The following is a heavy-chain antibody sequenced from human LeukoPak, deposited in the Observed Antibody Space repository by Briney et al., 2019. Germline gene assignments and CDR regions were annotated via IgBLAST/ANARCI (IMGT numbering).Heavy chain of an antibody. Sequence: ASVKVSCKASGYTLTSYGISWVRQAPGQGLEWMGWICAYNGNTNYAQKLQGRVTMTTDTSTSTAYMELRSLRSDDTAVYYCARDGLDIVVVPAAIPDWYFDLWGRGTLFTVSS. CDR2: ICAYNGNT. CDR1: GYTLTSYG. V-gene: IGHV1-18*01. CDR3: ARDGLDIVVVPAAIPDWYFDL. J-gene: IGHJ2*01. D-gene: IGHD2-2*02.